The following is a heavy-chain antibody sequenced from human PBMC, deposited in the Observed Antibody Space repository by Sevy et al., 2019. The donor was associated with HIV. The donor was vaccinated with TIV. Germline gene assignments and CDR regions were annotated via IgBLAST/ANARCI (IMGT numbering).Heavy chain of an antibody. V-gene: IGHV3-43*01. Sequence: GGSLRLSCAASGFTFDDYTMQWVRQAPGKGLEWVSLISWDGGSTYYADSVKGRFTISRDNSKNSLYLQMNSLRTEDTALYYCAKMARGWYYFDYWGQGTLVTVSS. CDR2: ISWDGGST. J-gene: IGHJ4*02. D-gene: IGHD6-19*01. CDR1: GFTFDDYT. CDR3: AKMARGWYYFDY.